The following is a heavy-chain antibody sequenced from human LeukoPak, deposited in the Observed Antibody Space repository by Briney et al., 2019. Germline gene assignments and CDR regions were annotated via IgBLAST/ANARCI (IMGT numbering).Heavy chain of an antibody. CDR1: GFTFVSYW. V-gene: IGHV3-74*01. CDR2: INGYGSST. CDR3: ARDAPGNTALDY. J-gene: IGHJ4*02. D-gene: IGHD5-18*01. Sequence: GGSLRLSCAASGFTFVSYWMHWVRQAPGKGLVWVSRINGYGSSTDFADSVKGRFTISRDNTKNTLYLQMNSLRAEDTAVYYCARDAPGNTALDYWGQGTLVTVSS.